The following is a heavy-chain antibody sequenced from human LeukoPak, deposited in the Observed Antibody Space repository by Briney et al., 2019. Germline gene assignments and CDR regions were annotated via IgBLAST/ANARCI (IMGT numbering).Heavy chain of an antibody. J-gene: IGHJ4*02. CDR3: ARRDASYYFDY. CDR1: GASISSSSYY. CDR2: IHYSGST. V-gene: IGHV4-39*01. Sequence: SETLSLTCTVSGASISSSSYYWGWVRQPPGKGLEWIGSIHYSGSTYYDPSRKSRVTTSVDTSKNQFSLKLSSVTAADTAVYYCARRDASYYFDYWGQGTLVTVSS.